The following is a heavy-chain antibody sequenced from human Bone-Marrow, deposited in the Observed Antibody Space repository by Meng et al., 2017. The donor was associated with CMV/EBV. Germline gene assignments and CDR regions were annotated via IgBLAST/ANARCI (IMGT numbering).Heavy chain of an antibody. Sequence: GSLRLSCTVSGGSISSSSYYWGWIRQPPGKGLEWIGSIYYSGSTYYNPSLKSRVTISVDTSKNQFSLKLSSVTAADTAVYYCARGRVIVVVIAIRDAFDIWGQGTMVTVSS. V-gene: IGHV4-39*01. D-gene: IGHD2-21*01. J-gene: IGHJ3*02. CDR1: GGSISSSSYY. CDR3: ARGRVIVVVIAIRDAFDI. CDR2: IYYSGST.